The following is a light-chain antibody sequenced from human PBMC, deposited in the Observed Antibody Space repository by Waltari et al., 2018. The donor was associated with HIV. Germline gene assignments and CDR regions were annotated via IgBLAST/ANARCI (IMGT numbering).Light chain of an antibody. J-gene: IGLJ3*02. CDR3: SSYASTSTRV. V-gene: IGLV2-14*01. CDR1: SNDVGGYKY. CDR2: EVS. Sequence: QSALTQPASVSGSPGQSITLSCTGTSNDVGGYKYVPWYQQHPGKAPKVVIYEVSNRPSGVSNRFSGSKSGNTASLTISGLQAEDEADYYCSSYASTSTRVFGGGTKLTVL.